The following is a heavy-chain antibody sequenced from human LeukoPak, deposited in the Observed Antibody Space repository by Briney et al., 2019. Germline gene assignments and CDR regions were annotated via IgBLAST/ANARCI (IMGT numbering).Heavy chain of an antibody. J-gene: IGHJ4*02. CDR3: AKGLVGPTINGYFNY. CDR2: ISASNGGT. CDR1: GFTFSTYA. V-gene: IGHV3-23*01. Sequence: PGGSLRLSCAASGFTFSTYAMSWVRQAPGKGLEWVSAISASNGGTYYADSVKGRFTISRDNSKNTLYLQMSSLRVEDTAVYYCAKGLVGPTINGYFNYWGQGTLVTVSS. D-gene: IGHD1-26*01.